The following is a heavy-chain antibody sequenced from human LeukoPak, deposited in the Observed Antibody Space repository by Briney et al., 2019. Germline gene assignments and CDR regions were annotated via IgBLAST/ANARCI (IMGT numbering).Heavy chain of an antibody. D-gene: IGHD3-10*01. J-gene: IGHJ3*02. Sequence: SETLSLTCAVYGGSFSGYYWSWIRQPPGKGLEWIGEINHSGRTNYNPSLKSRVTISVDTSKNQFSLKLSSVTAADTAMYYCASRDMVVNDAFDIWGQRTMVTVSS. CDR3: ASRDMVVNDAFDI. CDR2: INHSGRT. CDR1: GGSFSGYY. V-gene: IGHV4-34*01.